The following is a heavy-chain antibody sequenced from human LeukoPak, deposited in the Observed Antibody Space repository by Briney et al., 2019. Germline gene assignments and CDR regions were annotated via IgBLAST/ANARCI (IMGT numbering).Heavy chain of an antibody. CDR1: GASISSGNYY. Sequence: SQTLSLTXTVSGASISSGNYYWTWIRQPPGKGLEWIGNIYYSGSTYYNPSLKSRITISLDTSKSQFSLRLSSVTAADTAVYYCARQADSSSCYVDSWGQGTLVTVSS. D-gene: IGHD6-13*01. CDR2: IYYSGST. V-gene: IGHV4-30-4*08. CDR3: ARQADSSSCYVDS. J-gene: IGHJ4*02.